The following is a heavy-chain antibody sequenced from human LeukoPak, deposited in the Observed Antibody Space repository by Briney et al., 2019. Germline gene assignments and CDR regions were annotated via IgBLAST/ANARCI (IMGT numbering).Heavy chain of an antibody. CDR2: INPSGHGA. J-gene: IGHJ4*02. Sequence: ASVKVSCKTSGYTFSSYYIHWVRQAPGEGLEWMGIINPSGHGATYAQKSQGRVTMTMDTSTSTVYMDLSSLRSEDTAVYYCARTKVGAARGYGFDFWGQGTLVTVSS. D-gene: IGHD1-26*01. CDR3: ARTKVGAARGYGFDF. CDR1: GYTFSSYY. V-gene: IGHV1-46*01.